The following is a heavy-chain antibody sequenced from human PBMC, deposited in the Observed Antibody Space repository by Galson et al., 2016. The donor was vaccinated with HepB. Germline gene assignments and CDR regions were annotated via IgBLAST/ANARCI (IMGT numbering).Heavy chain of an antibody. D-gene: IGHD2-2*01. Sequence: QSGAEVKKPGSSVKVSCKASGYIFTNFAMHWVRQAPGQRLEWMGWINGGNGNTKYSQEFQGRVTITRDTSASTAYMELSSLTSEDTAVYYCARDDNLYSTSWRGLFWFDPWGQGTLVTVSS. CDR3: ARDDNLYSTSWRGLFWFDP. CDR1: GYIFTNFA. CDR2: INGGNGNT. J-gene: IGHJ5*02. V-gene: IGHV1-3*01.